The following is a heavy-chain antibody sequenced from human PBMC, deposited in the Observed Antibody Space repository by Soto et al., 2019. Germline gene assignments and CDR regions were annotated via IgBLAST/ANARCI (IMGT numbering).Heavy chain of an antibody. Sequence: VQLVESGGGLVKPGGSLRLSCAASGFTFSSYSMNWVRQAPGKGLEWVSSISSSSSYIYYADSVKGRFTISRDNAKNSLYLQMNSLRAEDTAVYYCARRAKDYDFWSGPEPYYYYYMDVWGKGTTVTVSS. V-gene: IGHV3-21*01. D-gene: IGHD3-3*01. CDR1: GFTFSSYS. CDR2: ISSSSSYI. CDR3: ARRAKDYDFWSGPEPYYYYYMDV. J-gene: IGHJ6*03.